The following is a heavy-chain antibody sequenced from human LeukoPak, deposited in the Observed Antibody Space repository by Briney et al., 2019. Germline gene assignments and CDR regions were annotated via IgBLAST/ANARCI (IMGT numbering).Heavy chain of an antibody. D-gene: IGHD3-9*01. CDR2: ISGSGRTI. CDR1: GFTFSSYE. V-gene: IGHV3-48*03. J-gene: IGHJ6*04. CDR3: ARADYDILTGYYRDYGMDV. Sequence: GGSLRLSCAASGFTFSSYEMNWVRQAPGKGLEWVSYISGSGRTINYADSVKGRFTISRDNAKNSLYLQMSSLRAEDTAVYYCARADYDILTGYYRDYGMDVWGKGTTVTVSS.